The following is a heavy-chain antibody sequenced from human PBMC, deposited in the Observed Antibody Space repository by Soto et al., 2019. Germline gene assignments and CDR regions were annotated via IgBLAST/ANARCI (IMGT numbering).Heavy chain of an antibody. Sequence: QVQLVESGGGVVQPGRSLRLSCVASGFTFSNSGMCWVRQAPGKGLEWVANIWYDGTNTNYADSVKGRFTISRDNSKNMVYLQMNSLRVEDTAVYFCATATWNSDYNDHWGKGTLVTVSS. J-gene: IGHJ4*02. CDR3: ATATWNSDYNDH. V-gene: IGHV3-33*01. CDR1: GFTFSNSG. D-gene: IGHD1-1*01. CDR2: IWYDGTNT.